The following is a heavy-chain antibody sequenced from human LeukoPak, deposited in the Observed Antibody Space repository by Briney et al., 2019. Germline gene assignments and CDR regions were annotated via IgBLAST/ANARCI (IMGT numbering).Heavy chain of an antibody. J-gene: IGHJ4*02. D-gene: IGHD6-25*01. CDR2: ISYDGSNK. V-gene: IGHV3-30*04. Sequence: GGSLRLSCAASGFTFSSYAMHWVRQAPGKGLEWVAVISYDGSNKYYADSVKGRFTISRDNSKNTLYLQMNSLRAEDTAVYYCARALGRTFSGPFDYWGQGTLVNVSS. CDR1: GFTFSSYA. CDR3: ARALGRTFSGPFDY.